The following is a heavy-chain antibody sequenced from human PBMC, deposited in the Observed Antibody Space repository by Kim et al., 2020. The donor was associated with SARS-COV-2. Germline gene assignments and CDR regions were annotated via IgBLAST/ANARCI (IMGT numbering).Heavy chain of an antibody. V-gene: IGHV4-61*08. D-gene: IGHD2-21*01. J-gene: IGHJ3*02. CDR2: IYYIGST. CDR1: GGSVGGGGYS. CDR3: GGDGGLFGGGALVI. Sequence: SETLSLTCTVSGGSVGGGGYSWSWIRQPPGKGLEWIGNIYYIGSTNYTPSPKSRVTISVTTSKNQFSLKLGFLPAGDRPGYYGGGDGGLFGGGALVIWG.